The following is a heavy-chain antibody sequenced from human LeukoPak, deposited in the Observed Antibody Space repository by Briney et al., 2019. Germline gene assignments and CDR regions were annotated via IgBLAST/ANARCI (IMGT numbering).Heavy chain of an antibody. CDR1: RVTFSSYA. Sequence: GGSLRLSRALSRVTFSSYAMSSVCQAPGEGLEWVSAISGSGGSKYYADSVKGRFIISRDNFKNTLSLQMNSLRAEDTAVYYYGKNGRGGATGWFDTWGQGTLVTVSS. D-gene: IGHD3-16*01. CDR3: GKNGRGGATGWFDT. V-gene: IGHV3-23*01. CDR2: ISGSGGSK. J-gene: IGHJ5*02.